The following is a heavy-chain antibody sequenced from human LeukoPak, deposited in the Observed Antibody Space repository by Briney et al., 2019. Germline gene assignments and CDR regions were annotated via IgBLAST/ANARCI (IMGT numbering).Heavy chain of an antibody. V-gene: IGHV4-61*02. CDR2: IYTSGST. Sequence: SQTLSLTCTVSGGSISSGSYYWSWIRQPAGKGLEWIGRIYTSGSTNYNPSLKSRVTISVDTSKNQFSLKLSSVTAADTAVYYCARQMTTVTTDDAFDIWGQGTMVTVSS. D-gene: IGHD4-17*01. CDR1: GGSISSGSYY. CDR3: ARQMTTVTTDDAFDI. J-gene: IGHJ3*02.